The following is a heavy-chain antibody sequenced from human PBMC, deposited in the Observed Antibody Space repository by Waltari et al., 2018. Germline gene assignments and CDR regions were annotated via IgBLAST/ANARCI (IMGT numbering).Heavy chain of an antibody. D-gene: IGHD3-10*01. CDR1: GGSFSGYY. J-gene: IGHJ4*02. CDR3: ARAGRLWFRELRLDY. Sequence: QVQLQQWGAGLLKPSETLSLTCAVYGGSFSGYYWSWIRQPPGKGLEWIGEINHSGSTNYNPSLKSRVTISVDTSKNQFSLKLSSVTAADTAVYYCARAGRLWFRELRLDYWGQGTLVTVSS. V-gene: IGHV4-34*01. CDR2: INHSGST.